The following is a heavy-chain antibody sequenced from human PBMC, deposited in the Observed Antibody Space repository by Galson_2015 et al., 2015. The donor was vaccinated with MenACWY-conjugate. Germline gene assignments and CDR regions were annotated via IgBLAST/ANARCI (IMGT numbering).Heavy chain of an antibody. V-gene: IGHV3-7*03. D-gene: IGHD3-10*01. CDR1: GFTFSNFW. J-gene: IGHJ4*02. CDR3: ASVWMVRGLLHY. Sequence: SLRLSCAASGFTFSNFWMSWVRQAPGKGLEWVANIKQDGSEKYYGDSVKGRFTISRDNAKKSLYLQMNSLRAEDTAVYYCASVWMVRGLLHYSVQRTLGTVFS. CDR2: IKQDGSEK.